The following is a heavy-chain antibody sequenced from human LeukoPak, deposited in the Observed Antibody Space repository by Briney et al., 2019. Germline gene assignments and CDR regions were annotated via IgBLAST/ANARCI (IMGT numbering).Heavy chain of an antibody. J-gene: IGHJ4*02. V-gene: IGHV3-15*01. Sequence: GGSLRLSCAASGFTFSNAWMSWVRQAPGKGLEWVGRIKSKTDGGTTDYAAPVKGRFTISRDDSKSIAYLQMNSLKTEDTAVYYCTRSSGWSYYFDYWGQGTLVTVSS. CDR2: IKSKTDGGTT. CDR1: GFTFSNAW. CDR3: TRSSGWSYYFDY. D-gene: IGHD6-19*01.